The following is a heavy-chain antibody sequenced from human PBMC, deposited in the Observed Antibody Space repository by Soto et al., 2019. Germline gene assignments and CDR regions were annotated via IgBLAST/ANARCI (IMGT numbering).Heavy chain of an antibody. CDR1: GGTFSSYT. J-gene: IGHJ6*02. CDR3: ARGGGGYGMDV. CDR2: IIPILGIA. Sequence: QVQLVQSGAEVKKPGSSVKVSCKASGGTFSSYTISWVRQAPGQGLEWMGRIIPILGIANYAQKFQGRVTITADKSTSTAYMELSSLRAEDTAVDYCARGGGGYGMDVWGQGTTVTVSS. V-gene: IGHV1-69*02. D-gene: IGHD3-16*01.